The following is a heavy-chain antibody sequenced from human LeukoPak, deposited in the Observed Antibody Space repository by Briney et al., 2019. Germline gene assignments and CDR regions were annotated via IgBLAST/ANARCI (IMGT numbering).Heavy chain of an antibody. J-gene: IGHJ5*02. CDR1: GYTFTSYA. V-gene: IGHV1-3*01. Sequence: GASVKVSCKASGYTFTSYAMHWVRQAPGQRLEWMGWINAGNGNTKYSQEFQGRVTITRDTSASTAYMELSSLRSEDTAVYYCARGVAVAGTKDWFDPWGQGTLVTVSS. CDR3: ARGVAVAGTKDWFDP. CDR2: INAGNGNT. D-gene: IGHD6-19*01.